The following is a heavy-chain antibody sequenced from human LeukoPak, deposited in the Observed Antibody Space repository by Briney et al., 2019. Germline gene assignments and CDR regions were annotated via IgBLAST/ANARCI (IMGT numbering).Heavy chain of an antibody. Sequence: ASVNVSCKASGYTFTKYGNSKVRQAPGQGLERMGWISPYNGNTNYAQKLQCRVTMTTDTSTSTAYMELRSLRSDDTAVYYCAAREGHCGGDCYPYFFDYWGQGTLVTVSS. J-gene: IGHJ4*02. CDR3: AAREGHCGGDCYPYFFDY. V-gene: IGHV1-18*01. CDR2: ISPYNGNT. D-gene: IGHD2-21*02. CDR1: GYTFTKYG.